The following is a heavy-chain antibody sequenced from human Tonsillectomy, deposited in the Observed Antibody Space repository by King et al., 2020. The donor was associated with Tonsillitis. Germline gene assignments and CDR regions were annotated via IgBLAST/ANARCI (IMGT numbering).Heavy chain of an antibody. D-gene: IGHD6-13*01. CDR3: AREPGIAAAGDWFDP. V-gene: IGHV4-34*01. CDR2: ITHSGST. Sequence: VQLQQWGAGLLKPSETLSLTCAVYGGSFSGYYWSWIRQPPGKGLAWIGEITHSGSTNYNPFLQSRVTISVDTSTNQFSLRLSSVTAADTAVYYCAREPGIAAAGDWFDPWGQGTLVTVSS. CDR1: GGSFSGYY. J-gene: IGHJ5*02.